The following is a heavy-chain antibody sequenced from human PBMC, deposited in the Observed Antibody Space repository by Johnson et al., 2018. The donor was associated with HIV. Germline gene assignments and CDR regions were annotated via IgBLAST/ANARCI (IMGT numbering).Heavy chain of an antibody. CDR3: ARLMAARTLDDAFDL. V-gene: IGHV3-30-3*01. D-gene: IGHD6-13*01. CDR2: ISYDGSNK. J-gene: IGHJ3*01. Sequence: QVQLVESGGGVVQPGRSLRLFCAGSGFTFNSYAMHWVRQAPGKGLEWVAVISYDGSNKYYADSVKGRFTISRDNSKNTLYLQMNSLRVEDTALYYCARLMAARTLDDAFDLWGQGTMVTVSS. CDR1: GFTFNSYA.